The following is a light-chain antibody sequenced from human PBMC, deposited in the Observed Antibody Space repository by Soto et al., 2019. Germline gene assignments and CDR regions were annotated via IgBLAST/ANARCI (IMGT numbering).Light chain of an antibody. V-gene: IGLV2-14*01. CDR2: DVS. CDR3: SSYTSSSIFPYV. J-gene: IGLJ1*01. CDR1: SSDVGGYNY. Sequence: QSALTQPASVSGSPGQSITISCTGTSSDVGGYNYVSWYQQHPGKAPKLMIYDVSNRPSGVSNRFSGSKSGNTASLTISGLQAEVEADYYCSSYTSSSIFPYVFGTGTKVTVL.